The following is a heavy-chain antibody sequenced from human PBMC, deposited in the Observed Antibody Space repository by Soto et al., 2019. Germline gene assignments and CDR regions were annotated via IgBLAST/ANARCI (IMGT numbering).Heavy chain of an antibody. CDR1: GGSISSYY. J-gene: IGHJ4*02. Sequence: SETLSLTCTVSGGSISSYYWSWIRQPPGKGLEWIGYIYYSGSTNYNPSHKSRVTISVDTSKNQFSLKLGSVTAADTAFYCCARAVGSSGYLEGFDYWGQGTLVTVSS. D-gene: IGHD3-22*01. V-gene: IGHV4-59*01. CDR3: ARAVGSSGYLEGFDY. CDR2: IYYSGST.